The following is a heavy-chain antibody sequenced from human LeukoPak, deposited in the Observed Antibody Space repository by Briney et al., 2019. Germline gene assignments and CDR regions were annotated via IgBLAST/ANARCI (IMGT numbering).Heavy chain of an antibody. CDR3: ASHFGGSYQYYYYYYMDV. CDR1: GGTFSSYA. D-gene: IGHD1-26*01. CDR2: IIPIFGTA. V-gene: IGHV1-69*13. J-gene: IGHJ6*03. Sequence: SVKVSCKASGGTFSSYAISWVRQAPGQGLEWMGGIIPIFGTANYAQKFQGRVTITADESTSTAYMELSSLRSEDTAVYYCASHFGGSYQYYYYYYMDVWGKGTTVTVSS.